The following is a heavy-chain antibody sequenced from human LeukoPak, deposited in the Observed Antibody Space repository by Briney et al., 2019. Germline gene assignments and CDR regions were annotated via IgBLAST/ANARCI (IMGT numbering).Heavy chain of an antibody. CDR3: AKWSSSPAVDY. D-gene: IGHD6-13*01. CDR2: ISGSGGST. J-gene: IGHJ4*02. CDR1: GFSFSSYA. Sequence: GGSLRLSCAASGFSFSSYAMSWVRHPPGKGLGWVSAISGSGGSTYYADSVKGRFTISRDNSKNTLYLQMNSLRAEDTAVYYCAKWSSSPAVDYWGQGTLVTVSS. V-gene: IGHV3-23*01.